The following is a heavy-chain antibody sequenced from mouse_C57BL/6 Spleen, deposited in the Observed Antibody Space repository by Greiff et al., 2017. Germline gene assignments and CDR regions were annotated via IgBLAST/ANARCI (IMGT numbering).Heavy chain of an antibody. Sequence: EVQLQQSGPELVKPGASVKISCKASGYSFTGYYMNWVKQSPEKSLEWIGEINPSTGGTTYNQKFKAKATLTVEKSSSTAYMQLKSLTSEDSAVYYCARSGRSYFDYWGQGTTLTVSS. V-gene: IGHV1-42*01. D-gene: IGHD3-1*01. J-gene: IGHJ2*01. CDR3: ARSGRSYFDY. CDR2: INPSTGGT. CDR1: GYSFTGYY.